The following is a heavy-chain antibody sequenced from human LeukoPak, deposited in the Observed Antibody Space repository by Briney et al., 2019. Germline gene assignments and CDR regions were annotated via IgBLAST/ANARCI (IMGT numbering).Heavy chain of an antibody. V-gene: IGHV3-48*01. CDR2: ISGGSGVI. Sequence: GGSLTLSCTASGFRFRTYSMTWVRQAPGRGLEWVSYISGGSGVIHYADSVTGRFTVSRDNAKNSLFLQMNSLRVEDTAVYYCARDPRLGDFWGQGSLVTVSS. D-gene: IGHD3-10*01. CDR3: ARDPRLGDF. CDR1: GFRFRTYS. J-gene: IGHJ4*02.